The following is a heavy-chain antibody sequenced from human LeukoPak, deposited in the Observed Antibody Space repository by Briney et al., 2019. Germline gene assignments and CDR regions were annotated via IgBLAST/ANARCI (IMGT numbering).Heavy chain of an antibody. D-gene: IGHD2-2*01. CDR1: GGSISSYY. CDR2: IYTSGST. Sequence: SETLSLTCTVSGGSISSYYWSWIRQPPGKGLEWIGYIYTSGSTNYNPSLKSRVTISVDTSKNQFSLKLSSVTAADTAVYYCASSTSLYWFDPWGQGTLVTVSS. V-gene: IGHV4-4*09. CDR3: ASSTSLYWFDP. J-gene: IGHJ5*02.